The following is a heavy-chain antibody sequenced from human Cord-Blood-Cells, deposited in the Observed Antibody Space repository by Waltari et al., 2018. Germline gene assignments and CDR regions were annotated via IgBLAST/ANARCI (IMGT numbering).Heavy chain of an antibody. CDR1: GGSISSSSYY. J-gene: IGHJ4*02. CDR2: IYYSGST. V-gene: IGHV4-39*01. CDR3: ARSPSRFLEWLLGYFDY. D-gene: IGHD3-3*01. Sequence: QLQLQESGPGLVKPSETLSLTCTVSGGSISSSSYYWGWIRQPPGKGLEGIGSIYYSGSTAYNPALKGRVTISVDTSKNQFSLKLSSVTAADTAVYYCARSPSRFLEWLLGYFDYWGQGTLVTVSS.